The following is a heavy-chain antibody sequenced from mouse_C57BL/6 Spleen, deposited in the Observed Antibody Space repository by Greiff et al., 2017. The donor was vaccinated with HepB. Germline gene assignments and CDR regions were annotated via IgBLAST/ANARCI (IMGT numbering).Heavy chain of an antibody. D-gene: IGHD1-1*01. CDR3: ARGAVVDTGYAMDY. V-gene: IGHV1-85*01. CDR1: GYTFTSYD. Sequence: QVQLQQSGPELVKPGASVKLSCKASGYTFTSYDINWVKQRPGQGLEWIGWIYPRDGSTKYNEKFKGKATLTVDTSSSTAYMELHSLTSEDSAVYFCARGAVVDTGYAMDYWGQGTSVTVSS. J-gene: IGHJ4*01. CDR2: IYPRDGST.